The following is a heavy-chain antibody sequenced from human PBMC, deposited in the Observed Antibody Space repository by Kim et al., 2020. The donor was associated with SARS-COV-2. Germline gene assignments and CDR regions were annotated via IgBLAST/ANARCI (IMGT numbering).Heavy chain of an antibody. CDR3: AKYYGSGSYIDAFDI. D-gene: IGHD3-10*01. CDR1: GGSISSSSYY. CDR2: IYYSGST. J-gene: IGHJ3*02. Sequence: SETLSLTCTVSGGSISSSSYYWGGIRQPPGKGLEWIGSIYYSGSTYYNPSLKSRVTISVDTSKNQFSLKLSSVTAADTAVDYCAKYYGSGSYIDAFDIWGQGTMVTVSS. V-gene: IGHV4-39*07.